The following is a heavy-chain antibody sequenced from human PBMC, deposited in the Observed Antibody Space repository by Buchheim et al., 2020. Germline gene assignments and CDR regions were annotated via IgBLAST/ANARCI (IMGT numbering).Heavy chain of an antibody. CDR1: GFTFSSYA. D-gene: IGHD3-3*01. Sequence: QVQLVESGGGVVQPGRSLRLSCAASGFTFSSYAMHWVRQAPGKGLEWVAVISYDGSNKYYADSVKGRFTISRDNSKNTLYLQMNSLRAEDTAVYYCARGFLEWFWSGDYGMDVWGQGTT. V-gene: IGHV3-30*04. CDR3: ARGFLEWFWSGDYGMDV. CDR2: ISYDGSNK. J-gene: IGHJ6*02.